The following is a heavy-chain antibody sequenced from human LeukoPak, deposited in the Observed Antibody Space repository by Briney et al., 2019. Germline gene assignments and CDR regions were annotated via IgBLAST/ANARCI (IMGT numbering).Heavy chain of an antibody. J-gene: IGHJ6*02. CDR2: IYYSGST. Sequence: PSETLSLTCTVSGGSISSGGYYWSWIRQHPGKGLEWIGYIYYSGSTYYNPSLKSRVTISVDTSKNQFSLKLSSVTAADTAVYYCARFNPLGAVADPTHAYYYYGMDVWGQGTTVTVSS. CDR1: GGSISSGGYY. CDR3: ARFNPLGAVADPTHAYYYYGMDV. D-gene: IGHD6-19*01. V-gene: IGHV4-31*03.